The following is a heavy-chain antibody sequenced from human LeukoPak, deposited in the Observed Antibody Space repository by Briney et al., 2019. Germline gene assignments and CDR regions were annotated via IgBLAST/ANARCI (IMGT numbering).Heavy chain of an antibody. CDR2: ISAYNGNT. CDR1: GYTFTSYG. Sequence: GASVKVSCKASGYTFTSYGISWVRQAPGQGLEWMGWISAYNGNTNYAQKLQGRVTMTTDTSTSTAYMELRSLRSDDTAVYYCARDTPHGDYVGSYYYGMDVWGQGTTVTVSS. V-gene: IGHV1-18*01. D-gene: IGHD4-17*01. CDR3: ARDTPHGDYVGSYYYGMDV. J-gene: IGHJ6*02.